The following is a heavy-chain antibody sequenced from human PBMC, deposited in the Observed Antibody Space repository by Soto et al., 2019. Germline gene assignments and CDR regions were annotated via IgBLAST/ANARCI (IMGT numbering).Heavy chain of an antibody. V-gene: IGHV3-53*01. CDR3: ARDQPRPGYYYGIDV. CDR2: IYSGGST. J-gene: IGHJ6*02. D-gene: IGHD6-25*01. Sequence: AXXSLRLSCAASGFTVSSNYMGWVLQAPGKGLEWVSVIYSGGSTYYADSVKGRFTISRDNSKNTLYLQMNSLREEDTAVYYCARDQPRPGYYYGIDVWGQGTTVTVSS. CDR1: GFTVSSNY.